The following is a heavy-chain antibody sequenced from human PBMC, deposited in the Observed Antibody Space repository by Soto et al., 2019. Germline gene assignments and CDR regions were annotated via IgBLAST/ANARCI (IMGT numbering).Heavy chain of an antibody. J-gene: IGHJ3*02. V-gene: IGHV1-69*02. CDR1: GGTFSSDT. D-gene: IGHD5-12*01. CDR2: IIPILGIA. Sequence: QVQLVQSGAEVKKPGSSVKVSCKASGGTFSSDTISWVRQAPGQGLEWMGRIIPILGIANYAQKFQGRVTITADKSTSTAYMELSSLRSEDTVVYYCASEYSGYAFGRHIAFDIWGQGTMVTVSS. CDR3: ASEYSGYAFGRHIAFDI.